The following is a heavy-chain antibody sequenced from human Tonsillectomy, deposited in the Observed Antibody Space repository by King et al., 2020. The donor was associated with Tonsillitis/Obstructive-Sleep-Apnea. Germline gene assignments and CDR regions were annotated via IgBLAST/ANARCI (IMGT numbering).Heavy chain of an antibody. CDR1: GFTFSSYW. CDR3: ARPIFGVVLDF. Sequence: VQLVQSGGGLVQPGGSLRLSCAASGFTFSSYWMHWVRQAPGKGLVCGSRINPDGSITAYADSLQGRFTISRDNAKNTLYLQINNLRAEDTAVYYCARPIFGVVLDFWGQETLVTVSS. D-gene: IGHD3-3*01. J-gene: IGHJ4*02. V-gene: IGHV3-74*02. CDR2: INPDGSIT.